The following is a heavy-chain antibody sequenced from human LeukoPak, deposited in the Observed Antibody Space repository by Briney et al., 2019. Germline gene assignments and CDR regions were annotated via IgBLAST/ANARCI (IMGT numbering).Heavy chain of an antibody. CDR2: INPSGGST. CDR3: ATPRGGAKVSAFDI. J-gene: IGHJ3*02. Sequence: GASVKVSCKASGYTFTSYYMHWVRQAPGQGLEWMGIINPSGGSTSYAQKFQGRVTMTRDTSTSTVYMELSRLRSDDTAVYYCATPRGGAKVSAFDIWGQGTMVTVSS. D-gene: IGHD3-16*01. CDR1: GYTFTSYY. V-gene: IGHV1-46*01.